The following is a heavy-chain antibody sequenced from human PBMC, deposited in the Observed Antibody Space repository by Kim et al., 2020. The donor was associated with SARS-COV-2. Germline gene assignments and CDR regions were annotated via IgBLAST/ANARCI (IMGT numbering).Heavy chain of an antibody. CDR3: ARDRTGAQWLVKNYFDY. Sequence: SVKVSCKASGGTFSSYAISWVRQAPGQGLEWMGRIIPILGIANYAQKFQGRVTITADKSTSTAYMELSSLRSEDTAVYYCARDRTGAQWLVKNYFDYWGQGTLVTVSS. J-gene: IGHJ4*02. V-gene: IGHV1-69*04. CDR1: GGTFSSYA. CDR2: IIPILGIA. D-gene: IGHD6-19*01.